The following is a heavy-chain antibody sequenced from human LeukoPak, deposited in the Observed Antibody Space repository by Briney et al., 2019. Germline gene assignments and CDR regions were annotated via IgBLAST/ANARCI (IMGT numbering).Heavy chain of an antibody. CDR3: ASPHGDVGATNWFDP. Sequence: SETLSLTCTVSGGSISSYYWSWIRQPPGKGLEWIGYIYTSGSTNYNPSLKSRVTISVDTSENQFSLKLSSETAADTAVYYCASPHGDVGATNWFDPWGQGTLVTVSS. J-gene: IGHJ5*02. CDR2: IYTSGST. CDR1: GGSISSYY. V-gene: IGHV4-4*09. D-gene: IGHD1-26*01.